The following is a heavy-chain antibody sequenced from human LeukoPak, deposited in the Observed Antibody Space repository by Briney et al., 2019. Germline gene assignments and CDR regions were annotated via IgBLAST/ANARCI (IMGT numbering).Heavy chain of an antibody. CDR1: GFTFDDYA. J-gene: IGHJ4*02. CDR3: AAVIDY. CDR2: ISWNSGSI. V-gene: IGHV3-9*01. Sequence: GGSLRLSCAASGFTFDDYAMHWVRQAPGKGLEWVSGISWNSGSIGYADSVKGRFTISRDNAENSLYLQMNSLRAEDTAVYYCAAVIDYWGQGTLVTVSS.